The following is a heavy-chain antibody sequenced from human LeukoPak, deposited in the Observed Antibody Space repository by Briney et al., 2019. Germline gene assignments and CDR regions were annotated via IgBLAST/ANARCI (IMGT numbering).Heavy chain of an antibody. CDR1: GGSISSSSYY. J-gene: IGHJ4*02. Sequence: SETLSLTCTVSGGSISSSSYYWGWIRPPPGKGLEWPGSIYYTGSTYYNPSLTSRVTISANTSKNQFSLKLSSVTAADTAVSYCASPVRGSSSEENDNWGQGTLVTVSS. D-gene: IGHD6-13*01. V-gene: IGHV4-39*01. CDR3: ASPVRGSSSEENDN. CDR2: IYYTGST.